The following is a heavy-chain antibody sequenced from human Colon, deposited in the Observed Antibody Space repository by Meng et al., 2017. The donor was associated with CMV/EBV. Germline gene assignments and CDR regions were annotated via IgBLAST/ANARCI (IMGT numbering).Heavy chain of an antibody. CDR3: ARDVGYSSSWPYFDY. CDR1: WVSLSTMH. J-gene: IGHJ4*02. Sequence: LLESGGAFIPPGGSLTRSSAASWVSLSTMHMHWVRQAPGKRLEWVSIIYREGTTRYAESVKGRFTISRDNSKNTIYLQMNSLRAEDTAVYYCARDVGYSSSWPYFDYWGQGTLVTVSS. CDR2: IYREGTT. V-gene: IGHV3-53*01. D-gene: IGHD6-13*01.